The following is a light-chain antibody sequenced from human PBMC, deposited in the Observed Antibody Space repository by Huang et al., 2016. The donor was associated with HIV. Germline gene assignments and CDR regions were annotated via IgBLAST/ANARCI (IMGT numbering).Light chain of an antibody. CDR3: QQYYSYRT. CDR2: AAS. CDR1: QDINNF. J-gene: IGKJ1*01. V-gene: IGKV1-8*01. Sequence: AIRMTQSPSSLSASTGDRVNITCRASQDINNFLAWYQQKTGKAPNLLIYAASNLETGVPSRFSGSGSGTEFNLSISCLQSEDFATYYCQQYYSYRTFGQGTQVEIK.